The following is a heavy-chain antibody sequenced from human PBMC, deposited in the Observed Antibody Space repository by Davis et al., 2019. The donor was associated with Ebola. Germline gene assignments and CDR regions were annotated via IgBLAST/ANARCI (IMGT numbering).Heavy chain of an antibody. CDR3: VRDLDRAFDY. J-gene: IGHJ4*02. CDR1: GFTFSSFT. D-gene: IGHD1-14*01. CDR2: IRGKSDYI. Sequence: GESLKISCAASGFTFSSFTMNWVRQAPGKGLEWISHIRGKSDYITYSDSVKGRFTISRDNAKDSLYLQLNSLRDDDTSMYYCVRDLDRAFDYWGQGTLVTVSS. V-gene: IGHV3-48*02.